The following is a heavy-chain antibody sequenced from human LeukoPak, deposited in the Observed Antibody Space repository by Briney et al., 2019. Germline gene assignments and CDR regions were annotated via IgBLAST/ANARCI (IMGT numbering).Heavy chain of an antibody. CDR2: VHGDGST. Sequence: GGSLRPSCAASGFTVGSNHMNWVRQAPGKGLEWLSVVHGDGSTYYADSVKGRFTISRDNSKNTLYLQMNSLSAEDTAVYYCAREWVLRYYGWLSERYFDLWGRGTLVTVSS. CDR1: GFTVGSNH. V-gene: IGHV3-66*01. CDR3: AREWVLRYYGWLSERYFDL. J-gene: IGHJ2*01. D-gene: IGHD3-9*01.